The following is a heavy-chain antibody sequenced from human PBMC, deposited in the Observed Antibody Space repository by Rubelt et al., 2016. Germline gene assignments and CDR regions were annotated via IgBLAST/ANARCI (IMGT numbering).Heavy chain of an antibody. CDR1: GYTFTSYA. CDR3: ATPRWPPTIFAFDY. J-gene: IGHJ4*02. Sequence: QVQLVQSGYELKKPGASVKVSCKASGYTFTSYAMNWVRQAPGQGLEWMGWINTNTGNPTYAQGCTGRFVFSCDTSVSTAYLQISSLKAEDPAVYSCATPRWPPTIFAFDYWGQGTLVTVSS. D-gene: IGHD3-3*01. CDR2: INTNTGNP. V-gene: IGHV7-4-1*02.